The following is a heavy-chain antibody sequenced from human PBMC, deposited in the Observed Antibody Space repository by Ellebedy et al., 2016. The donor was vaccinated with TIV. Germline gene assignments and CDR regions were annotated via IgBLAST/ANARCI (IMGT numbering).Heavy chain of an antibody. D-gene: IGHD1-1*01. V-gene: IGHV1-46*02. CDR2: IDPSGDNA. J-gene: IGHJ4*02. Sequence: ADSVKVSCKASADTIDTHYVHWVRQAPGQGLEWMGIIDPSGDNANYTQKFQGRVTMTRDTSTSTVYMELNSLRSEDTALYYCVRANDQDFDSWGQGTLVTVSS. CDR3: VRANDQDFDS. CDR1: ADTIDTHY.